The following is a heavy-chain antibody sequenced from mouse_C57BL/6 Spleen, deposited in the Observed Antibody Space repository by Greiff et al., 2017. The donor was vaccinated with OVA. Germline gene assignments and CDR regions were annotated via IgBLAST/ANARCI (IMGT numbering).Heavy chain of an antibody. V-gene: IGHV1-15*01. Sequence: QVQLQQSGAELVRPGASVTLSCKASGYTFTDYEMHWVKQTPVHGLEWIGAIDPETGGTAYNQKFKGKAILTADKSSSTAYMELRSLTSEDSAVYYCTRPSITTVVATENFDYWGQGTTLTVSS. D-gene: IGHD1-1*01. J-gene: IGHJ2*01. CDR1: GYTFTDYE. CDR3: TRPSITTVVATENFDY. CDR2: IDPETGGT.